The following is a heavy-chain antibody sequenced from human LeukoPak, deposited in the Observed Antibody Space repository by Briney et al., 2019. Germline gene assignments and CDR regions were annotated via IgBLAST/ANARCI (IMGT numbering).Heavy chain of an antibody. CDR2: IIPNLGTA. V-gene: IGHV1-69*04. J-gene: IGHJ4*02. CDR3: ARWASIIYDSNWYAPLDY. Sequence: SVKVSCKASGGTFSSNEISWVRQAPGQGLEWMGRIIPNLGTANYAQSFQGRVTITADKSTSTAYMELSSLRSEDTAVYFCARWASIIYDSNWYAPLDYWGQGTLVTVSS. CDR1: GGTFSSNE. D-gene: IGHD6-13*01.